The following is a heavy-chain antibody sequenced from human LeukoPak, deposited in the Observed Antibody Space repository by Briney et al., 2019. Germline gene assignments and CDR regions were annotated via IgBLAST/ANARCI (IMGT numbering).Heavy chain of an antibody. CDR2: IHRSGST. V-gene: IGHV4-4*03. D-gene: IGHD4-17*01. CDR1: GGSISNGNW. J-gene: IGHJ4*02. CDR3: ARNGYYSADY. Sequence: PPETLSLTCGVSGGSISNGNWWSWVRQPPGKGLEWIGEIHRSGSTNCNPSLKSRVTISVDKSKNQFSLMLTSVTAADTAVYYCARNGYYSADYWGQGTLVTVSS.